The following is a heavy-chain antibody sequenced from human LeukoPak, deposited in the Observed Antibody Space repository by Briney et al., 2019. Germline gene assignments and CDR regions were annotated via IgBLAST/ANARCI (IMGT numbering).Heavy chain of an antibody. V-gene: IGHV3-74*01. Sequence: GGSLRLSCEVSGFTFSNYWMHWVRQPPGKGLVWVSRVNSDGRSTDYADSVKGRFTISRDNAKNTLYLQMNSLRAEDTAVYYCARGGSYLSAFDIWGQGTMVTVSS. CDR1: GFTFSNYW. J-gene: IGHJ3*02. CDR3: ARGGSYLSAFDI. CDR2: VNSDGRST. D-gene: IGHD1-26*01.